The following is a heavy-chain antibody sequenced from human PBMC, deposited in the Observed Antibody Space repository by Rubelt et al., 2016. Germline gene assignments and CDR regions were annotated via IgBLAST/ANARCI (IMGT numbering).Heavy chain of an antibody. D-gene: IGHD3-3*01. CDR2: MNPNSGNT. CDR1: GYTFTSYD. V-gene: IGHV1-8*01. Sequence: QVQLVQSGAEVKKPGASVKVSCKASGYTFTSYDINWVRQATGQGREWMGWMNPNSGNTGYAQKFQGRVTRTRNTSISTDYMEMGSLSCEDTAVYYCARMVNDFWSGYHNWFDPGGQGTLVTVSS. CDR3: ARMVNDFWSGYHNWFDP. J-gene: IGHJ5*02.